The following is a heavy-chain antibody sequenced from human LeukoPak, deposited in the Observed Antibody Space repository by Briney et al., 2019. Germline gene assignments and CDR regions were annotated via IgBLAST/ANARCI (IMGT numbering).Heavy chain of an antibody. J-gene: IGHJ4*02. V-gene: IGHV4-34*01. CDR2: INHSGST. Sequence: PSETLSLTCAVYGESFSGYYWSWIRQPPGKGLEWIGEINHSGSTNYNPSLKSRVTISVDTSKNQFSLKLSSVTAADTAVYYCASAKSGSYAYWGQGTLVTVSS. CDR3: ASAKSGSYAY. D-gene: IGHD1-26*01. CDR1: GESFSGYY.